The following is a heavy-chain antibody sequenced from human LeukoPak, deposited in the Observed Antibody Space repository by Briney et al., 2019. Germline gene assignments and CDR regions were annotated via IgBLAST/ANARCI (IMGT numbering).Heavy chain of an antibody. J-gene: IGHJ4*02. CDR3: ARDDGIRGVFFGF. CDR2: IDSYGTTK. D-gene: IGHD3-10*01. V-gene: IGHV3-48*03. Sequence: GGSLRVSCAASGFTFSSFEMSWVRHAPGKGLEWISYIDSYGTTKYYADSVQGRFTISRDNAKNSLYLQMNSLRADDTALYYCARDDGIRGVFFGFWCQGMRAIVAS. CDR1: GFTFSSFE.